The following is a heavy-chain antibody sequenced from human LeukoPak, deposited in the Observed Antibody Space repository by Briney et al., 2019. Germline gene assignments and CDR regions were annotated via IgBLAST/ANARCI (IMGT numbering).Heavy chain of an antibody. CDR1: GYTFTSYG. V-gene: IGHV1-18*01. Sequence: ASVKVSCKASGYTFTSYGISWVRQAPGQGLEWMGWISAYNGNTNYAQKLQGRVTMTTDTSTSTAYMELRSLRSDDTAVYYCARLPAYYDFWSGYSWFGPWGQGTLVTVSS. CDR2: ISAYNGNT. J-gene: IGHJ5*02. CDR3: ARLPAYYDFWSGYSWFGP. D-gene: IGHD3-3*01.